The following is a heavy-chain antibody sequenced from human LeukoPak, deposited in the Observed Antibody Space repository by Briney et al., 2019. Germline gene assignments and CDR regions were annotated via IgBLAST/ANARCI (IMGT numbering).Heavy chain of an antibody. CDR3: ARDRPLSLSFYMGV. V-gene: IGHV4-61*02. CDR2: IYISGST. CDR1: GGSISSGVYY. Sequence: SETLSLTCTVSGGSISSGVYYWSWIRQPAGKGLEWIGRIYISGSTNYNPSLKSRVTISVDMSKNQFSLKLSSVTAADTAVYYCARDRPLSLSFYMGVWGKGTTVTISS. J-gene: IGHJ6*03. D-gene: IGHD2/OR15-2a*01.